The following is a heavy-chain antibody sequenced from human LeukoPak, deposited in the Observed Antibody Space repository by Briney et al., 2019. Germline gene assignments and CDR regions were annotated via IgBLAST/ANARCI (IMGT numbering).Heavy chain of an antibody. V-gene: IGHV1-2*06. J-gene: IGHJ4*02. Sequence: ASVKVSCKASGYTFTGYYMHWVRQAPGQGLEWMGRINPNGGGTNYAQKFQGRVTMTRDTSISTAYMELSRLRSDDTAVYYCARASYYYDSSGYYPLDYWGQGTLVTVSS. CDR3: ARASYYYDSSGYYPLDY. D-gene: IGHD3-22*01. CDR2: INPNGGGT. CDR1: GYTFTGYY.